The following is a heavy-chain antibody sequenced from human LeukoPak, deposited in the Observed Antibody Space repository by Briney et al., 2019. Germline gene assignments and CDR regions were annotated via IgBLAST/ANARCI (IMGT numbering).Heavy chain of an antibody. CDR1: GFTFSSYA. V-gene: IGHV3-23*01. Sequence: PGGSLRLSCAVSGFTFSSYAMSWVRQAAGKGLEWVSSISGRGGSTYYADSVKGRFTISRDNSKNTLYLQMNSLRAEDTAVYYCAKGSSGWSYWFDPWGQGTLVTVSS. CDR2: ISGRGGST. D-gene: IGHD6-19*01. CDR3: AKGSSGWSYWFDP. J-gene: IGHJ5*02.